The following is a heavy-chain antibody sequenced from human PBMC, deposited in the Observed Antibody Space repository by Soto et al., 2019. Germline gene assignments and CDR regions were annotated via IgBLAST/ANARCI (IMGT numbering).Heavy chain of an antibody. CDR1: GGSISSYY. D-gene: IGHD3-10*01. V-gene: IGHV4-4*07. Sequence: PSETLSLTCTVSGGSISSYYWSWIRQPAGKGLEWIGRIYTSGSTNYNPSLKSRVTMSVDTSKNQFSLKLSSVTAADTAVYYCARYYYGSGSSTSTYYYGMDVWGQGTTVTVSS. CDR2: IYTSGST. CDR3: ARYYYGSGSSTSTYYYGMDV. J-gene: IGHJ6*02.